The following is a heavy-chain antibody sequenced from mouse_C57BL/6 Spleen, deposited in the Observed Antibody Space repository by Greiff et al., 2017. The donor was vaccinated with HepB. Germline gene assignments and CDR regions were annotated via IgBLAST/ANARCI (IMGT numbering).Heavy chain of an antibody. D-gene: IGHD2-4*01. V-gene: IGHV6-6*01. CDR1: GFTFSDAW. J-gene: IGHJ1*01. CDR2: IRNKANNHAT. Sequence: EVQGVESGGGLVQPGGSMKLSCAASGFTFSDAWMDWVRQSPEKGLEWVAEIRNKANNHATYYAESVKGRFTISRDDSKISVYLQRNSLIAEDTGMYYCTRRGYDYADDWYFDVWGAGTTVTVSS. CDR3: TRRGYDYADDWYFDV.